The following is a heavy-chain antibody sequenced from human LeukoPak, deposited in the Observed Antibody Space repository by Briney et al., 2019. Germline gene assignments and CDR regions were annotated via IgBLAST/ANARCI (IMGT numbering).Heavy chain of an antibody. V-gene: IGHV3-20*04. Sequence: PGGSLRLSCAASGFTFSSYWMSWVRQAPGKGLEWVSGINWNGGSTGYADSVKGRFTISRDNAKNSLYLQMNSLRAEDTALYYCAREWNYGIDYWGQGTLVTVSS. J-gene: IGHJ4*02. D-gene: IGHD1-7*01. CDR2: INWNGGST. CDR3: AREWNYGIDY. CDR1: GFTFSSYW.